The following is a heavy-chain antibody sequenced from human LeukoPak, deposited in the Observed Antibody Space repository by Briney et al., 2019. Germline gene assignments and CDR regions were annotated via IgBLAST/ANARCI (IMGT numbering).Heavy chain of an antibody. CDR1: GFTVSSNY. J-gene: IGHJ6*02. CDR3: ASGSYGMDV. CDR2: IYAGGST. V-gene: IGHV3-66*01. Sequence: GGSLRLSCAASGFTVSSNYMSWVRQAPGKWLEWVSMIYAGGSTYYADSVKGRFTISRDNSKNTLYLQMSSLRAEDTAVYYCASGSYGMDVWGQGTTVTVSS.